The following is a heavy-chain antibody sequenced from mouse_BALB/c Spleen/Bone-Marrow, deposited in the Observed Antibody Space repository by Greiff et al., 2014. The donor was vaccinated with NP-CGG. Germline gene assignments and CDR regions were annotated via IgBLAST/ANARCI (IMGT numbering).Heavy chain of an antibody. J-gene: IGHJ4*01. CDR2: IDPANANT. V-gene: IGHV14-3*02. D-gene: IGHD1-1*01. CDR1: GFNIKDTY. CDR3: ALYYGDVMDY. Sequence: VQLQQSEAELVKPGASVRLSCTASGFNIKDTYMHWVKQRPEQGLEWIGRIDPANANTKYDPKFQGKATITADTSSNTAYLQLSSLTSEDTAVYYCALYYGDVMDYWGQGTSVTVSS.